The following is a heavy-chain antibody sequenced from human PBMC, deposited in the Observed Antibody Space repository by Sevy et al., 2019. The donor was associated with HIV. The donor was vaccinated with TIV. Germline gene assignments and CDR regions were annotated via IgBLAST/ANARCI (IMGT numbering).Heavy chain of an antibody. Sequence: GGSLRLSCAASGFTFSSYGMHWVRQAPGKGLEWVAVISYDGSNKYYADSVKGRFTISRDNSKNTLYLQMNSLRAKDTAVYYCAKEPDYSSSWYGGGWGQGTLVTVSS. CDR3: AKEPDYSSSWYGGG. V-gene: IGHV3-30*18. CDR2: ISYDGSNK. D-gene: IGHD6-13*01. CDR1: GFTFSSYG. J-gene: IGHJ4*02.